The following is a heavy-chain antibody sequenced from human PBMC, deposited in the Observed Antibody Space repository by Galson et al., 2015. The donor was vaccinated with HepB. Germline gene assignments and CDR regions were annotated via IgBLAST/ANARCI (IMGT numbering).Heavy chain of an antibody. J-gene: IGHJ6*02. CDR1: GFTFSNAW. D-gene: IGHD3-10*01. V-gene: IGHV3-15*01. CDR2: IKSKTDGGTT. Sequence: LSLSCAASGFTFSNAWMRWVRQAPGKGLEWVGRIKSKTDGGTTDYAAPVKGRFTISRDDSKNTLYLQMNSLKTEDTAVYYCTTPGGPRFGVYYYYYGMDVWGQGTTVTVSS. CDR3: TTPGGPRFGVYYYYYGMDV.